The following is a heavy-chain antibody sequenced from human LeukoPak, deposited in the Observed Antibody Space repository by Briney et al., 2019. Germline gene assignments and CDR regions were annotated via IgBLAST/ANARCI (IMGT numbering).Heavy chain of an antibody. Sequence: PGGSLRLSCAASGFTFSGSAMHWVRQASGKGLEWVGRIRSKANSYATAYAASVKGRFTISRDDSKNTAYLQMNSLKTEDTAVYYCTTSYYYDSSGYYYGQSPRYWGQGTLVTVSS. V-gene: IGHV3-73*01. CDR1: GFTFSGSA. D-gene: IGHD3-22*01. CDR3: TTSYYYDSSGYYYGQSPRY. CDR2: IRSKANSYAT. J-gene: IGHJ4*02.